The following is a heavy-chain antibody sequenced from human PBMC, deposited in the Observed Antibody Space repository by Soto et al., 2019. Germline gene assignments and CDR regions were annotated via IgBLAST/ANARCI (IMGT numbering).Heavy chain of an antibody. CDR3: TTDSADIVVVPATFGMDV. V-gene: IGHV3-74*01. Sequence: EVQLAESGGGLVLTGGSLRLSCAASGFSFVSYWMHWVRQVPGEGLAWVSRINGNADNSDYADSVKGRFTISRDNAMNRLYLQMDNLRTEDTAVYHCTTDSADIVVVPATFGMDVWGQGTTVTVSS. J-gene: IGHJ6*02. CDR1: GFSFVSYW. D-gene: IGHD2-2*01. CDR2: INGNADNS.